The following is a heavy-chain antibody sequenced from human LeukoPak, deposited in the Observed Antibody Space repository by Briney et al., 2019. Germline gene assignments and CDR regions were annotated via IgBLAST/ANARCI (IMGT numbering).Heavy chain of an antibody. CDR3: ARWRAAAGISYYYYYMDV. V-gene: IGHV4-34*01. D-gene: IGHD6-13*01. J-gene: IGHJ6*03. Sequence: PSETLSLTCAVYGGSFSGYYWSWIRQPPGKELEWIGEINHSGSTDYNPSLKSRVTISVDTSKNQFSLKLSSVTAADTAVYYCARWRAAAGISYYYYYMDVWGKGTTVTVSS. CDR2: INHSGST. CDR1: GGSFSGYY.